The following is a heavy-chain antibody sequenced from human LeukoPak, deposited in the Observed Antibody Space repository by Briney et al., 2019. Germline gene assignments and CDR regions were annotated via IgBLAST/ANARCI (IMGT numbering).Heavy chain of an antibody. D-gene: IGHD1-20*01. Sequence: SETLSLTCAVYGGSFSGYYWSWIRQPPGKGLEWIGEINHSGSTNYNPSLKSRVTISVDTSKNQFSLKLSSVTAADTAVYYCASLITNWNGGLNWSQGTLVTVSS. J-gene: IGHJ4*02. V-gene: IGHV4-34*01. CDR3: ASLITNWNGGLN. CDR2: INHSGST. CDR1: GGSFSGYY.